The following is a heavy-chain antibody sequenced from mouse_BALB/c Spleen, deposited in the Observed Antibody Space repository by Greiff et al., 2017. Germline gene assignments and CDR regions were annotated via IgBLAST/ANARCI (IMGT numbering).Heavy chain of an antibody. Sequence: VQLQQPGAELVMPGALVKMSCKASGYTFTDYWMHWVKQRPGQGLEWIGAIDTSDSYTSYNQKFKGKATLTVDESSSTAYMQLSSLTSEDSAVYYCATYGNYVGYAMDYWGQGTSVTVSS. CDR1: GYTFTDYW. J-gene: IGHJ4*01. D-gene: IGHD2-1*01. CDR3: ATYGNYVGYAMDY. V-gene: IGHV1-69*01. CDR2: IDTSDSYT.